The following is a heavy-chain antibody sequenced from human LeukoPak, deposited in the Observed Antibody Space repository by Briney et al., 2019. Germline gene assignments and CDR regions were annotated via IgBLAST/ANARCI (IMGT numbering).Heavy chain of an antibody. V-gene: IGHV3-23*01. Sequence: GGSLRLSCAASGFTFSSHAMSWVRQAPGTGLEWVSSISSSGGNTYYAGSVRGRFTISRDNSKNTLYLQMNSLRAEDTAVYFCATLNTPSDYWGQGILVTVSS. CDR1: GFTFSSHA. CDR3: ATLNTPSDY. D-gene: IGHD2-15*01. CDR2: ISSSGGNT. J-gene: IGHJ4*02.